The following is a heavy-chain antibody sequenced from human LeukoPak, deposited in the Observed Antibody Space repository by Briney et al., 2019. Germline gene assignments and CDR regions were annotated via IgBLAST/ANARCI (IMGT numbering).Heavy chain of an antibody. Sequence: ASVKVSCKASGYTFTGYYMHWVRQAPRQGLEWVGWVNPNSGGTNYAQKFQGRVTMTRDTSISTAYMELSRLRSDDTAVYYCARGAGYDSSAYYYFDYWGQGTLVTVSS. CDR3: ARGAGYDSSAYYYFDY. CDR1: GYTFTGYY. D-gene: IGHD3-22*01. CDR2: VNPNSGGT. V-gene: IGHV1-2*02. J-gene: IGHJ4*02.